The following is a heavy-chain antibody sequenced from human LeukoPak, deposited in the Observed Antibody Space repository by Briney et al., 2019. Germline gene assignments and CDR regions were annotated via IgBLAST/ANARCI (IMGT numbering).Heavy chain of an antibody. Sequence: GGSLSLSCAASGFPFSSHAMSWVRQPPGKGLEWVSAISNGKTYYADSVRGRFTISRDDSKNTVSLQMNSLRDEDTALYYCVREAGYCASVCLKSNWFDPWGQGTLVTVSS. CDR1: GFPFSSHA. V-gene: IGHV3-23*01. CDR3: VREAGYCASVCLKSNWFDP. J-gene: IGHJ5*02. CDR2: ISNGKT. D-gene: IGHD2-21*02.